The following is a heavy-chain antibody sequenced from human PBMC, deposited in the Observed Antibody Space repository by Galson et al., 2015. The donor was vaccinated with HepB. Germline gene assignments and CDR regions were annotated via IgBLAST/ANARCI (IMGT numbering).Heavy chain of an antibody. CDR3: AKSFSGLWPNINFDS. V-gene: IGHV3-23*01. D-gene: IGHD3-3*02. CDR1: GFTFNTYA. Sequence: SLRLSCAASGFTFNTYAMSWARQAPGRGLEWVSIISIGGANTYYAASVRGRFTISRDDSKDTLYLQMNSLRAEDTATYYCAKSFSGLWPNINFDSWGRGILVAVSS. CDR2: ISIGGANT. J-gene: IGHJ4*02.